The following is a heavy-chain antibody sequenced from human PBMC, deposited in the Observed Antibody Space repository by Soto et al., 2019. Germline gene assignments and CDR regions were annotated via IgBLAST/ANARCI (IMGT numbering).Heavy chain of an antibody. CDR2: IIPIFGTA. D-gene: IGHD3-22*01. J-gene: IGHJ4*02. CDR1: GGTFSSYA. Sequence: SVKVSCKASGGTFSSYAISWVRQAPGQGLEWMGGIIPIFGTANYAQKFQGRVTITADESTSTAYMELSSLRSEDTAVYYCASLPTNYYDSSGYPLYYFDYWGQGTLVTVSS. CDR3: ASLPTNYYDSSGYPLYYFDY. V-gene: IGHV1-69*01.